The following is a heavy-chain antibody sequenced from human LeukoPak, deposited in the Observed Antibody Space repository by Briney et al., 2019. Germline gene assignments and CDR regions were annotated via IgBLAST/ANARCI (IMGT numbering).Heavy chain of an antibody. CDR2: IYYSGST. V-gene: IGHV4-59*01. CDR3: ATPRGLLWFEY. J-gene: IGHJ5*01. Sequence: SETLSLTCTVSGGSINNYYWSWIRQPPGKGLEWIGYIYYSGSTNYNPSLKSRVTISVDTSRNQFSLQLSSVTAADTALYYCATPRGLLWFEYWGQGTLVTVSS. CDR1: GGSINNYY.